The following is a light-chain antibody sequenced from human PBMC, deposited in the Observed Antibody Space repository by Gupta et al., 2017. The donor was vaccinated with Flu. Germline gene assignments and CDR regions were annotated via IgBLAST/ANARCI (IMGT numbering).Light chain of an antibody. V-gene: IGKV3-11*01. CDR3: QQRSNWPLT. J-gene: IGKJ4*01. CDR1: QSVSSY. Sequence: VLTQSPATLPLSPGERATLSCRASQSVSSYLAWYQQKPGQAPRLLIYDASNRATGIPARFSGSGSGTDFTLTISSLEPEDFAVYYCQQRSNWPLTFGGGTKVEIK. CDR2: DAS.